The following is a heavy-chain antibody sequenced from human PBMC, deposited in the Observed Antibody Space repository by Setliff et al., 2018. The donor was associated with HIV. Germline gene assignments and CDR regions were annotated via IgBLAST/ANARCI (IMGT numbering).Heavy chain of an antibody. Sequence: PGGSLRLSCAASGFTFENEGMSWVRQGPGKGLEWVCGINWNGMHTDYADSVKGRFTIARDNAKDSLFLEMNSLKTEDTALYYCVRGAVGASAFDYWGQGALVTVSS. CDR2: INWNGMHT. CDR3: VRGAVGASAFDY. J-gene: IGHJ4*02. V-gene: IGHV3-20*04. D-gene: IGHD1-26*01. CDR1: GFTFENEG.